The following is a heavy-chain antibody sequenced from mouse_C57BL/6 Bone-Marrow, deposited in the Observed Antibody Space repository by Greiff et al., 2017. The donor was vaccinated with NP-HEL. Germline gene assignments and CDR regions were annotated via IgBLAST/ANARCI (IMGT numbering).Heavy chain of an antibody. Sequence: EVHLVESGGGLVKPGGSLKLSCAASGFTFSSYAMSWVRQTPEKRLEWVATISDGGSYTYYPDNVKGRFTISRDNAKNNLYLQMSHLKSEDTAMYYCARDGYDYDDYFDYWGQGTTLTVSS. J-gene: IGHJ2*01. D-gene: IGHD2-4*01. CDR1: GFTFSSYA. CDR3: ARDGYDYDDYFDY. CDR2: ISDGGSYT. V-gene: IGHV5-4*01.